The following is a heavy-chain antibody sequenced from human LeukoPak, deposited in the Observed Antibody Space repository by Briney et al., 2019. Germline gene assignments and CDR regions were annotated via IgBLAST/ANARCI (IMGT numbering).Heavy chain of an antibody. CDR2: IYTSGST. CDR1: GGAISSGSYY. CDR3: ARLISEGWNYPNYFDY. J-gene: IGHJ4*02. D-gene: IGHD1-7*01. V-gene: IGHV4-61*02. Sequence: PSETLSLTCTVSGGAISSGSYYWSWIRQPAGKGLEWIGRIYTSGSTNYNPSLKSRVTISVDTSKNQFSLKLSSVTAADTAVYYCARLISEGWNYPNYFDYWGQGTLVTVSS.